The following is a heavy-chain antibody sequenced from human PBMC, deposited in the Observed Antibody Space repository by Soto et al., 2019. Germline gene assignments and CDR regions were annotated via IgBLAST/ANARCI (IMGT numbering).Heavy chain of an antibody. D-gene: IGHD6-19*01. CDR2: INAGNGNT. Sequence: ASVKVSCKASGYTFTSYAMHWVRQAPGQRLEWMGWINAGNGNTKYSQKFQGRVTITRDTSASTAYMELSSLRSEDTAVYYCARDQSLGASGAFDIWGQGTMVTVSS. CDR1: GYTFTSYA. J-gene: IGHJ3*02. CDR3: ARDQSLGASGAFDI. V-gene: IGHV1-3*01.